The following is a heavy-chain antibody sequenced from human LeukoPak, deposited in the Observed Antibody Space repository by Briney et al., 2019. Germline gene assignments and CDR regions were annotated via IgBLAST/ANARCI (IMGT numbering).Heavy chain of an antibody. D-gene: IGHD3-22*01. J-gene: IGHJ6*03. Sequence: SETLSLTCTVSGGSISSYCWSWIRQPPGKGLEWIGNIYYSGSTNYNPSLKSRVTISVDTSKNQFSLKLSSVTAADTAVYYCTRGSIAYYYMDVWGKGTTVTISS. V-gene: IGHV4-59*01. CDR1: GGSISSYC. CDR2: IYYSGST. CDR3: TRGSIAYYYMDV.